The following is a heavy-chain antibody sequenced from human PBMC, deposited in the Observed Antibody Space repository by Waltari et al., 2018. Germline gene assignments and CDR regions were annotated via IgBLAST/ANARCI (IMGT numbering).Heavy chain of an antibody. CDR3: ARVLLWFGELSEEYYMDV. J-gene: IGHJ6*03. CDR2: IYYSGST. V-gene: IGHV4-59*01. CDR1: GGSISSYY. D-gene: IGHD3-10*01. Sequence: QVQLQESGPGLVKPSETLSLTCTVSGGSISSYYWSWIRQPPGKGLEWIGYIYYSGSTNYNPSLKSRVTISVDTSKNQFSLKLSSVTAADTAVYYCARVLLWFGELSEEYYMDVWGKGTTVTVSS.